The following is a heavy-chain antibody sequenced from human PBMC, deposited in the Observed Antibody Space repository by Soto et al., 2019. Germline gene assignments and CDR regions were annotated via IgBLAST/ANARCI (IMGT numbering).Heavy chain of an antibody. CDR3: ARDRVAYHWFDP. Sequence: ASVQVSCKAAGYTFTSYAMHWVRQAPGQRLEWMGWINAGNGNTKYSQKFQGRVTITRDTSASTAYMELSSLRSEDTAVYYCARDRVAYHWFDPWGQGTLVTVSS. V-gene: IGHV1-3*01. CDR1: GYTFTSYA. CDR2: INAGNGNT. J-gene: IGHJ5*02. D-gene: IGHD2-21*01.